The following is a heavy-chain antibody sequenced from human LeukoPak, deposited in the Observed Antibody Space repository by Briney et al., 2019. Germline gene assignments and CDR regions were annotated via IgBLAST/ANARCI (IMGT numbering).Heavy chain of an antibody. CDR1: GGTFSSYA. D-gene: IGHD3-10*01. CDR2: IIPIFGTA. J-gene: IGHJ4*02. CDR3: ARSLTMVRGAYYFDY. Sequence: SVKVSCKASGGTFSSYAISWVRQAPGQGLEWRGGIIPIFGTANYAQKFQGRVTITADESTSTAYMELSSLRSEDTAVYYCARSLTMVRGAYYFDYWGQGTLVTVSS. V-gene: IGHV1-69*13.